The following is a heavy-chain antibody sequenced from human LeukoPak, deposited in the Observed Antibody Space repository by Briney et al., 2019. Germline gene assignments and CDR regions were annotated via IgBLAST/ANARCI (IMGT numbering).Heavy chain of an antibody. J-gene: IGHJ3*02. Sequence: GGSLRLSCAASGFTFSRYWMHWVRQVPGKGLVWVSGINREGSSISYSDSVKGRFSISRDNAKNTLFLQMNSLRGGGTAVYFCASGGDFASDGLDMWGQGSMVTVS. CDR3: ASGGDFASDGLDM. CDR1: GFTFSRYW. CDR2: INREGSSI. D-gene: IGHD2-21*02. V-gene: IGHV3-74*01.